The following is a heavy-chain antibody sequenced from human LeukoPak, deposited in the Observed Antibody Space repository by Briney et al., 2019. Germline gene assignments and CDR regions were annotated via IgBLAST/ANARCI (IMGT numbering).Heavy chain of an antibody. D-gene: IGHD2-2*01. J-gene: IGHJ4*02. Sequence: GGSLRLSCATSGFTYSSCVMAWVRQAPGKGLEWVSSISGSGGSTYYADSVKGRFTISRDNSMNTLYLQMNSLTAEDTAVYYCAKRLCSSTHCYAFDYWGQGTLVPVSS. V-gene: IGHV3-23*01. CDR2: ISGSGGST. CDR1: GFTYSSCV. CDR3: AKRLCSSTHCYAFDY.